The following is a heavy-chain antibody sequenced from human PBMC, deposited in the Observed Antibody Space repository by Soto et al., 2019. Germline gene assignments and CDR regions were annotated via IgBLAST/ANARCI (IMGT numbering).Heavy chain of an antibody. CDR1: GFSLSRYG. CDR2: LWSNGITR. Sequence: GGSLRLSCTASGFSLSRYGLHWIRQAPGKGLEWVAGLWSNGITRSYADSVKGRFTISRDTSENMLYLQMNSLRAEDTAVYYYAKEGIAVANDAFDIWGQGRIVTVS. D-gene: IGHD6-19*01. CDR3: AKEGIAVANDAFDI. J-gene: IGHJ3*02. V-gene: IGHV3-30*02.